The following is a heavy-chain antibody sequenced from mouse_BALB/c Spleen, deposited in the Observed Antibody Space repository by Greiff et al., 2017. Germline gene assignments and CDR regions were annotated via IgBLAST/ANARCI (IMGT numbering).Heavy chain of an antibody. V-gene: IGHV14-1*02. Sequence: EVQLQQSGAELVRPGALVKLSCKASGFNIKDYYMHWVKQRPEQGLEWIGWIDPENGNTIYDPKFQGKASITADTSSNTAYLQLSSLTSEDTAVYYCARGVFAYWGQGTLVTVSA. CDR2: IDPENGNT. J-gene: IGHJ3*01. CDR3: ARGVFAY. CDR1: GFNIKDYY.